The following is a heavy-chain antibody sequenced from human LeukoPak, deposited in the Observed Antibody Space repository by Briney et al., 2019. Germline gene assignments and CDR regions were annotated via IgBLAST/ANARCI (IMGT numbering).Heavy chain of an antibody. J-gene: IGHJ4*02. V-gene: IGHV3-66*01. CDR3: ASDPPGDTGLGF. CDR1: GFTVSSNY. CDR2: LYHGGST. D-gene: IGHD1-14*01. Sequence: GGSLRLSCAASGFTVSSNYMSWVRQAPGKGLEWVSVLYHGGSTYYADSVKGRFTISRDISNKTLYLQMNRLRVKDTAVYYCASDPPGDTGLGFWGQGTLDTLSS.